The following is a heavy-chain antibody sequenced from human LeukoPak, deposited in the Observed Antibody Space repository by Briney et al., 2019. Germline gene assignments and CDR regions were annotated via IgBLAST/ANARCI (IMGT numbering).Heavy chain of an antibody. J-gene: IGHJ5*02. CDR1: GYTFTSYA. D-gene: IGHD2-15*01. V-gene: IGHV7-4-1*02. CDR3: ARDDPSGWCSGGSCYSDNWFDP. Sequence: ASVKVSCKASGYTFTSYAMNWVRQAPGQGLEWMGWINTNTGNPTYAQGFTGRFVFSLDTSVSTAYLQISSLKAEDTAVYYCARDDPSGWCSGGSCYSDNWFDPWGQGTLVTVSS. CDR2: INTNTGNP.